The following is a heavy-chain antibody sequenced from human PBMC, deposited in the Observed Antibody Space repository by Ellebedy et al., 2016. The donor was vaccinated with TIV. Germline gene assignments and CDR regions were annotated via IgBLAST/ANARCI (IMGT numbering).Heavy chain of an antibody. V-gene: IGHV4-59*01. J-gene: IGHJ5*02. D-gene: IGHD2-8*01. CDR1: GGSISSNY. Sequence: MPSETLSLTCTVSGGSISSNYWSWIRQPPGKGLAWIGCISYSGSTNFTPSLKSRVTISVDTSKNQFSLKLSSVTTAYTAVYYCAILNWNWFDPWGQGTLVTVSS. CDR3: AILNWNWFDP. CDR2: ISYSGST.